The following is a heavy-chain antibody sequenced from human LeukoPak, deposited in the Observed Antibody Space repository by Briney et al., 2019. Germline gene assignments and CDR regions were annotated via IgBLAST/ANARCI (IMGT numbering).Heavy chain of an antibody. CDR1: GFSLSTSGMC. CDR3: ARTRGYSGYDSGDFDY. J-gene: IGHJ4*02. V-gene: IGHV2-70*01. Sequence: KVSGPALVKPTQTLTLTCTFSGFSLSTSGMCVSWIRHPPGQALEWLALIDWDDDKYYSTSLKTRLTISKDTSKNQVVLTMTNMDPVDTATYYCARTRGYSGYDSGDFDYWGQGTLVTVSS. CDR2: IDWDDDK. D-gene: IGHD5-12*01.